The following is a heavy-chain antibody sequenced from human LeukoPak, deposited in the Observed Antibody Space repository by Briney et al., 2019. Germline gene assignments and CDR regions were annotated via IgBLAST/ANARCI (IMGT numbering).Heavy chain of an antibody. Sequence: GGSLRLSCAASGFTFSSYWMSWVRQAPGKGLEWVANIKHGGSEKPYVDSVKGRFIISRDNAKNSLYLQMNSLRAEDTAVYYCARVISFGWFEFWGQGTLVTVSS. CDR3: ARVISFGWFEF. D-gene: IGHD3-10*01. CDR2: IKHGGSEK. J-gene: IGHJ5*01. V-gene: IGHV3-7*01. CDR1: GFTFSSYW.